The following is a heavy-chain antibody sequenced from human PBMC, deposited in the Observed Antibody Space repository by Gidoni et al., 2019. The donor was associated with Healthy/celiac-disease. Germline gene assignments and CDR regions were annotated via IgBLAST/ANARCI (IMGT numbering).Heavy chain of an antibody. Sequence: EVQLVESGGGLVQPGRSLRLSCAAPGFTFDDYAMHWVRQAPGKGLEWVSGISWNSGSIGYADSVKGRFTISRDNAKNSLYLQMNSLRAEDTALYYCAKGTKRGYSYGLDYWGQGTLVTVSS. D-gene: IGHD5-18*01. CDR1: GFTFDDYA. CDR3: AKGTKRGYSYGLDY. V-gene: IGHV3-9*01. J-gene: IGHJ4*02. CDR2: ISWNSGSI.